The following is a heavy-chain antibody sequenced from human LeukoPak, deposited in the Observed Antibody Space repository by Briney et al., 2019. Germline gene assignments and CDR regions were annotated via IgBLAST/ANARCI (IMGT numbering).Heavy chain of an antibody. CDR3: ARSHRGGRYYYAKAGAFDI. D-gene: IGHD3-10*01. CDR2: IHPNTGNP. CDR1: GYTFTDYA. J-gene: IGHJ3*02. V-gene: IGHV7-4-1*02. Sequence: GASVKVSCKASGYTFTDYAMNWVRQAPGQGLEWMGWIHPNTGNPTYAQGFTGRFVFSLDTSVGTTYLQISSLKAEDTAVYYCARSHRGGRYYYAKAGAFDIWGQGTMVTVSS.